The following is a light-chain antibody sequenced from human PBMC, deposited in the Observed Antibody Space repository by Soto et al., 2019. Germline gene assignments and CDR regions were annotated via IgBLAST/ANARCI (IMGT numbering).Light chain of an antibody. CDR3: QQYLITPWT. Sequence: EIVMTQSPATLSVSPGERATLACRASQSVSSDLAWYHQKPGQAPRFLIYGASTRATGIPARFSGSGSGTDFTLTIGRLEPEDFAVYYCQQYLITPWTFGQGTKVDIK. V-gene: IGKV3-15*01. CDR1: QSVSSD. J-gene: IGKJ1*01. CDR2: GAS.